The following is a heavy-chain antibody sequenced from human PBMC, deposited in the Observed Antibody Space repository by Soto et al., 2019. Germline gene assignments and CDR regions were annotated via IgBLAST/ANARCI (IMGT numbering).Heavy chain of an antibody. Sequence: DSVEVSCKASGYTFTGYYMHWVRQAPGQGLEWMGWINPNSGGTNYAQKFQGRVTMTRDTSISTAYMELSRLRSDDTAVYYCARLKNQGWHGGYYYYGMDVWGQGTTVTVSS. V-gene: IGHV1-2*02. CDR3: ARLKNQGWHGGYYYYGMDV. CDR2: INPNSGGT. J-gene: IGHJ6*02. CDR1: GYTFTGYY. D-gene: IGHD3-16*01.